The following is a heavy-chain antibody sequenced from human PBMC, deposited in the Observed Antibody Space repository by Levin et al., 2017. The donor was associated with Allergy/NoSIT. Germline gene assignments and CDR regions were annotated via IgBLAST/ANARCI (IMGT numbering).Heavy chain of an antibody. CDR1: GFTLSSYW. D-gene: IGHD3-10*01. Sequence: GESLKISCAASGFTLSSYWMHWVRQAPGKGLVWVSGINSDGSTTTYADSVKGRFTISRDNAKSTLYLQINSLSAEDTAIYFCTRGNYYGSDYWGQGTLVTVSS. J-gene: IGHJ4*02. CDR3: TRGNYYGSDY. CDR2: INSDGSTT. V-gene: IGHV3-74*03.